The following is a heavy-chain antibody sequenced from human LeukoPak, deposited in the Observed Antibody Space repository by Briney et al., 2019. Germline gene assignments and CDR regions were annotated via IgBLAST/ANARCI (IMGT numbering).Heavy chain of an antibody. Sequence: PSETLSLTCAVYGGSFSGYYWSWIRQSPGKGLEWIGEINHSGKTNYNPSLKSRVTMSGDTSKNQYSLKLSSVTAADTAVYFCARGGYNYGSDSYFCYFMDVWGKGTTVSVSS. J-gene: IGHJ6*03. V-gene: IGHV4-34*01. CDR3: ARGGYNYGSDSYFCYFMDV. CDR2: INHSGKT. D-gene: IGHD3-10*01. CDR1: GGSFSGYY.